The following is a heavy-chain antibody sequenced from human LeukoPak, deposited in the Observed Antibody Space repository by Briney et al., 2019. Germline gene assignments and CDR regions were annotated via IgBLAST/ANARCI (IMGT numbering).Heavy chain of an antibody. CDR2: INPNSGGT. J-gene: IGHJ5*02. CDR1: GYTFTGYY. CDR3: AKDQYYDSKGWFDA. V-gene: IGHV1-2*02. Sequence: ASVKVSCKASGYTFTGYYMHWVRQAPGQGLEWMGWINPNSGGTNYAQKFQGRVTMTRDTPISTAYMELSRLRSDDTAVYYCAKDQYYDSKGWFDAWGQGTLVTVSS. D-gene: IGHD3-22*01.